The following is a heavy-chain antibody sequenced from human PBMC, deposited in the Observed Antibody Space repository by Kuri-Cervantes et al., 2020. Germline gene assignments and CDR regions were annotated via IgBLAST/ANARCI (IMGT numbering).Heavy chain of an antibody. CDR3: ARYMVGATGSDY. Sequence: GGSLRLSCAASGFTFSNYGMHWVRQAPGKGLEWVTIIRNDGGNKYYADSVKGRFTISRDNSKNTLYLQMNSLRAEDTAVYYCARYMVGATGSDYWGQGTLVTVS. D-gene: IGHD1-26*01. J-gene: IGHJ4*02. CDR2: IRNDGGNK. V-gene: IGHV3-30*02. CDR1: GFTFSNYG.